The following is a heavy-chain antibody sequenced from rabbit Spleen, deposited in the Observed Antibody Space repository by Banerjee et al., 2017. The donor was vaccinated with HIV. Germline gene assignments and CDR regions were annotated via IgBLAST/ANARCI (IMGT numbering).Heavy chain of an antibody. CDR1: GFSFTNKAV. CDR3: ARDLPGVIGWNFGW. V-gene: IGHV1S45*01. D-gene: IGHD1-1*01. Sequence: QEQLVESGGGLVKPEGSLKLSCTASGFSFTNKAVMCWVRQAPGKGLEWIACINAVTGKAIYASWATGRYTFSKTSSTTVTLEMTSLTVADTATYFCARDLPGVIGWNFGWWGQGTLVTVS. CDR2: INAVTGKA. J-gene: IGHJ4*01.